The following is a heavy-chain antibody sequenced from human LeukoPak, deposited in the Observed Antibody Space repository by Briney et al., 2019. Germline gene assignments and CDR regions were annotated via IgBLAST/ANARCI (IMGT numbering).Heavy chain of an antibody. CDR2: IIPIFGTA. J-gene: IGHJ4*02. V-gene: IGHV1-69*06. D-gene: IGHD6-19*01. Sequence: ASVKVSCKASGGTFSSYAISWVRQAPGQGLEWMGGIIPIFGTANYAQKFQGRVTITADKSTSTAYMELSSLRPEDTAVYYCARISYPGIAVAGIDYWGQGTLVTVSS. CDR1: GGTFSSYA. CDR3: ARISYPGIAVAGIDY.